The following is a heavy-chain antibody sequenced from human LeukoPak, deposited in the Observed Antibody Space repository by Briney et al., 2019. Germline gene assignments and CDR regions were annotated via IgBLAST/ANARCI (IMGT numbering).Heavy chain of an antibody. CDR3: ARGTSGLPPPAYYFDY. CDR1: GGSFSGYY. Sequence: SETLSLTCAVYGGSFSGYYWSRIRQPPGKGLEWIGEINHSGSTNYNPSLKSRVTISVDTSKNQFSLKLGPVTAADPAVYFCARGTSGLPPPAYYFDYWGQGTLVTVSS. J-gene: IGHJ4*02. V-gene: IGHV4-34*01. D-gene: IGHD3-22*01. CDR2: INHSGST.